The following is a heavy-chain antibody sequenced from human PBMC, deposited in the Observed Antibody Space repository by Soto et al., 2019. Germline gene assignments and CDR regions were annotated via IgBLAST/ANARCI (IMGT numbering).Heavy chain of an antibody. Sequence: EVQLVESGGGLLKPGGSLRLSCAASGFTFTYAWMDWVRQAPGKGLEWVGRIKSKTDGATTDYAAPVKGRFSISRDDSKNTLYLQMNSLKTEDTGVYYCATVHTTVTFDSWGHGTLLTVPS. CDR3: ATVHTTVTFDS. D-gene: IGHD4-17*01. V-gene: IGHV3-15*07. CDR2: IKSKTDGATT. J-gene: IGHJ4*01. CDR1: GFTFTYAW.